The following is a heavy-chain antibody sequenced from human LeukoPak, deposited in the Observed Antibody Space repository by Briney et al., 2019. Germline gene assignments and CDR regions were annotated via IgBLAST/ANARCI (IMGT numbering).Heavy chain of an antibody. V-gene: IGHV4-61*08. Sequence: SETLSLTCAVSGGSISSGGYYWSWIRQPPGKGLEWIGYIYYSGSTNYNPSLKSRVTISVDTSKNQFSLKLSSVTAADTAVYYCARVGQHLYNWFDPWGQGTLVTVSS. CDR2: IYYSGST. CDR1: GGSISSGGYY. CDR3: ARVGQHLYNWFDP. J-gene: IGHJ5*02. D-gene: IGHD6-13*01.